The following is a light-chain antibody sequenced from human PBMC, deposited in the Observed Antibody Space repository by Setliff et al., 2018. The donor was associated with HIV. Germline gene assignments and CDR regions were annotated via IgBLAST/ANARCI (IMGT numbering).Light chain of an antibody. CDR1: SSDVGGYDY. V-gene: IGLV2-11*01. J-gene: IGLJ2*01. Sequence: QSVLAQPASMSESPGQSITISCTGTSSDVGGYDYVSWYHQQSGKAPTLTIYDVTKRPSGVPDRFSGSKSGNTASLTISGLQAEDEADYYCCSYAGSYTYVVFGGGTKVTVL. CDR3: CSYAGSYTYVV. CDR2: DVT.